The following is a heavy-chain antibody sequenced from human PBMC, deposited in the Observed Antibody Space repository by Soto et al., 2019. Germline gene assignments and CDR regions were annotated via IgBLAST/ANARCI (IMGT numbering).Heavy chain of an antibody. CDR3: ARDVYCTNGVCYGLNWSDP. J-gene: IGHJ5*02. D-gene: IGHD2-8*01. Sequence: GGSLRLSCAASGFTFSSYSMNWVRQAPGKGLEWVSYISSSSSTIYYADSVKGRFTISRDNAKNSLYLQMNSLRDEDTAVYYCARDVYCTNGVCYGLNWSDPWGQGTLVTVSS. CDR2: ISSSSSTI. V-gene: IGHV3-48*02. CDR1: GFTFSSYS.